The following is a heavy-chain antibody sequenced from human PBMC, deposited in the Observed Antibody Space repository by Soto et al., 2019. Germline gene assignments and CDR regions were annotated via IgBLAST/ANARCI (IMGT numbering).Heavy chain of an antibody. J-gene: IGHJ6*02. CDR2: TGGSGAST. D-gene: IGHD2-8*01. Sequence: EVQLLESGGGLVQPGGSLRLSCAASGFAFSSYLMSWVRQAPGKGLEWVSGTGGSGASTFYADSVKGRFTISRDNSQSTLYLQMNSLRAEDTAVYYCAKDWCLNCLKSMDVWGQGTTVTVSS. V-gene: IGHV3-23*01. CDR3: AKDWCLNCLKSMDV. CDR1: GFAFSSYL.